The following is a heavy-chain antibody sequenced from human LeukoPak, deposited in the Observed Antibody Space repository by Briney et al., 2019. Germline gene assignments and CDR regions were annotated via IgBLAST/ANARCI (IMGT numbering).Heavy chain of an antibody. D-gene: IGHD2-8*01. Sequence: ASVKVSSKASRSTFTSYNINWVRQATGQGLEWMGWLNPNSGDTGYAQKFQGRVTITRNTSISTAYMELSSLRSEDTAVYVCAREGYCTNGVCYGDYWGQGTLVTVSS. J-gene: IGHJ4*02. V-gene: IGHV1-8*03. CDR1: RSTFTSYN. CDR3: AREGYCTNGVCYGDY. CDR2: LNPNSGDT.